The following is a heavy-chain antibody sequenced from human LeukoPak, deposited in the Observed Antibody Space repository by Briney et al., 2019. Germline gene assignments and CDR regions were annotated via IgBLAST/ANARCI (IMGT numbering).Heavy chain of an antibody. Sequence: PGGSLRLSCRSCGLTFSTSGFNWVRQAPGKGLEGVASIGPTGSDRYHADSIKGRFTISRDNANNFLDLQMNSLRAEDTAVYYCATETNGRHYDYWGQGTLLTVSS. CDR2: IGPTGSDR. V-gene: IGHV3-21*06. D-gene: IGHD1-14*01. J-gene: IGHJ4*02. CDR3: ATETNGRHYDY. CDR1: GLTFSTSG.